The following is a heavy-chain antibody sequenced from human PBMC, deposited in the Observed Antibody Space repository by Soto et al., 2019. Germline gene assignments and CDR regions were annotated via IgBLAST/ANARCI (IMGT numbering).Heavy chain of an antibody. CDR2: TRNKANSYTT. CDR3: ATEPVESIWRIDSWGIDN. V-gene: IGHV3-72*01. D-gene: IGHD3-16*01. CDR1: GFTFSDHY. Sequence: VGSLRLSGAASGFTFSDHYMDWVRQAPGKGLEWVGRTRNKANSYTTEYAASVKGRFTISRDNSENTVSLQMNSLRVEDTAVYYCATEPVESIWRIDSWGIDNWGQGTLVTVSS. J-gene: IGHJ4*02.